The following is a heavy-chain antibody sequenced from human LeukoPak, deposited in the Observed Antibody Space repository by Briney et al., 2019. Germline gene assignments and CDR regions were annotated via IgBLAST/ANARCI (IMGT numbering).Heavy chain of an antibody. CDR2: ITSDSNTI. CDR1: GFTVSSNY. CDR3: AKDFGYFKPHGFDY. V-gene: IGHV3-48*01. D-gene: IGHD3-22*01. Sequence: PGGSLRLSCAASGFTVSSNYMSWVRQAPGKGLEWLSYITSDSNTIYYADSVKGRFTISRDNSKNTLYLQTNSLRAEDTAVYYCAKDFGYFKPHGFDYWGQGTLVTVSS. J-gene: IGHJ4*02.